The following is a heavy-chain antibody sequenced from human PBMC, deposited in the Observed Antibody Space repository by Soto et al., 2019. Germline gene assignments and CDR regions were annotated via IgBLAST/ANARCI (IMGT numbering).Heavy chain of an antibody. J-gene: IGHJ4*02. Sequence: QVQLVQSGAEVKRPGASLKVSCKASGYTFTTYYMHWVRQAPGQGLEWLGIINPNGGSTTYAQKFQSRVTMTRDTSTSTVYLELSSLRSEDTAVYYCARAGDCSGGTCFHGNCDYWGQGTLVTVSA. V-gene: IGHV1-46*01. CDR1: GYTFTTYY. CDR3: ARAGDCSGGTCFHGNCDY. CDR2: INPNGGST. D-gene: IGHD2-15*01.